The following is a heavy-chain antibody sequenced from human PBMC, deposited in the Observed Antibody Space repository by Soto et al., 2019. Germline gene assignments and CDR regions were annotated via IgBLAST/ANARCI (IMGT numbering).Heavy chain of an antibody. J-gene: IGHJ6*02. Sequence: PGGSLRLSCAASGFTFISYAMRWVRQAPGKGLEWVAVISYDGSNKYYADSVKGRFTISRDNSKNTLYLQMNSLRAEDTAVYYCASSPHPHHRITIFGVVIRNYYYYGMDVWGQGTTVTVS. CDR3: ASSPHPHHRITIFGVVIRNYYYYGMDV. CDR1: GFTFISYA. D-gene: IGHD3-3*01. CDR2: ISYDGSNK. V-gene: IGHV3-30-3*01.